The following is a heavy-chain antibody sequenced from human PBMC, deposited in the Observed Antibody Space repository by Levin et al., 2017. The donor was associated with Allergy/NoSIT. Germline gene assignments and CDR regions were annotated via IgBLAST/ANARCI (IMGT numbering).Heavy chain of an antibody. CDR2: MNPNSGNT. J-gene: IGHJ6*02. CDR1: GYTFTSYD. Sequence: ASVKVSCKASGYTFTSYDINWVRQATGQGLEWMGWMNPNSGNTGYAQKFQGRVTMTRNTSISTAYMELSSLRSEDTAVYYCARGKEAYYDFWSGSYYYYGMDVWGQGTTVTVSS. CDR3: ARGKEAYYDFWSGSYYYYGMDV. D-gene: IGHD3-3*01. V-gene: IGHV1-8*01.